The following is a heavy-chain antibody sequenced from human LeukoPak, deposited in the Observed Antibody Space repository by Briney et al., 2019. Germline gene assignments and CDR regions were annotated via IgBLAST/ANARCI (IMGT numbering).Heavy chain of an antibody. D-gene: IGHD2-15*01. CDR3: ASCQGGGISFDY. CDR1: GYTFTSYY. Sequence: GASVKVSCKASGYTFTSYYMHWVRQAPGQGLEWMGIINPSGGSTSYAQKFQGRVTMTRDMSTSTVYMELSSLRSEDTAVYYCASCQGGGISFDYWGQGTLVTVSS. V-gene: IGHV1-46*01. J-gene: IGHJ4*02. CDR2: INPSGGST.